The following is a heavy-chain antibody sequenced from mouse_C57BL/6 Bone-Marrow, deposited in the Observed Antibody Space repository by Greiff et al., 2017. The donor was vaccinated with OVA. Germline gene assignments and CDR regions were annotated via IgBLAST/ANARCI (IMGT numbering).Heavy chain of an antibody. CDR3: ARGKFYGSKIGGYFDV. CDR2: IDPSDSET. CDR1: GYTFTSYW. D-gene: IGHD1-1*01. V-gene: IGHV1-52*01. Sequence: QVQLKQPGAELVRPGSSVKLSCKASGYTFTSYWMHWVKQRPIQGLEWIGNIDPSDSETHYNQKFKDKATLTVDKSSSTAYMQLSSLTSEDSAVYYCARGKFYGSKIGGYFDVWGTGTTVTVSS. J-gene: IGHJ1*03.